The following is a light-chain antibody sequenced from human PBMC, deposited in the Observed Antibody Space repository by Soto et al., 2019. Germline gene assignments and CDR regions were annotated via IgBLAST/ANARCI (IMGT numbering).Light chain of an antibody. V-gene: IGLV2-14*01. CDR2: EVS. Sequence: QSALTQPASVSGSPGQSITISCTGTSSDVGGYNFVSWYQQHPGKAPKLMIYEVSNRPSGVSDRFSASKSGNTASLTISGLQPEDEADYYCSSYTSSTPPYVFGAGTKVTVL. CDR1: SSDVGGYNF. J-gene: IGLJ1*01. CDR3: SSYTSSTPPYV.